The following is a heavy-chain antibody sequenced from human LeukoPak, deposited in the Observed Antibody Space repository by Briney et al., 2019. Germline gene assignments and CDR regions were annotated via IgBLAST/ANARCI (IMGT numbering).Heavy chain of an antibody. CDR3: ARQPSSQNFDY. J-gene: IGHJ4*02. CDR2: ISPSGRHT. D-gene: IGHD6-13*01. CDR1: GFTFSDYY. V-gene: IGHV3-11*03. Sequence: GGSLRLSCAASGFTFSDYYMSWIRQAPGKGLEWVSYISPSGRHTNYADSVKGRFTISRDNAKNSLYLQVNSLRAEDTAVYYCARQPSSQNFDYWGQGALVTVSS.